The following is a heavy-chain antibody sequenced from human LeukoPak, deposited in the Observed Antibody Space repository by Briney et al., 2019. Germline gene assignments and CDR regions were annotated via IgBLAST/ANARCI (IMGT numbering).Heavy chain of an antibody. V-gene: IGHV4-39*07. Sequence: PSETLSLTCTVSGGSISSSSYYWGWIRQPPGKGLEWIGSIYYSGSTYYSPSLKSRVTISVDTSKNQFSLKLSSVTAADTAVYYCARGLTYYYDTSNWFDPWGQGTLVTVSS. CDR1: GGSISSSSYY. CDR2: IYYSGST. CDR3: ARGLTYYYDTSNWFDP. D-gene: IGHD3-22*01. J-gene: IGHJ5*02.